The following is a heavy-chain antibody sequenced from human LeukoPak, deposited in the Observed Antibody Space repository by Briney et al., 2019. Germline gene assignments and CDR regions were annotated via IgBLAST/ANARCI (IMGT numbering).Heavy chain of an antibody. CDR2: IKQDGSEK. V-gene: IGHV3-7*01. J-gene: IGHJ5*02. CDR1: GFTFSSYW. CDR3: ARDAVLEYYYDSSGYFA. Sequence: PGGSLRLSCSASGFTFSSYWMSWVRQAPGKGLEWVANIKQDGSEKYYVDSVKGRFTISRDNAKNSLYLQMNNLRAEDTAVYYCARDAVLEYYYDSSGYFAWGQGTLVTVSS. D-gene: IGHD3-22*01.